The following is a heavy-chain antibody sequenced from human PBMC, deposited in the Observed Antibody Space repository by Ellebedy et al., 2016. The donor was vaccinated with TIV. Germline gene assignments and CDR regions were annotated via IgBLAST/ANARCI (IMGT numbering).Heavy chain of an antibody. D-gene: IGHD3-9*01. CDR1: GFTFSDYS. J-gene: IGHJ5*02. CDR2: ISRTSGTI. CDR3: ARLRYFDWLLWGFDP. V-gene: IGHV3-48*04. Sequence: GGSLRLSXAASGFTFSDYSMNWVRQAPGKGLEWVSYISRTSGTISYADSVKGRFTISRDNTKNSLYLQMNSLRAEDTAVYYCARLRYFDWLLWGFDPWGQGTLVTVSS.